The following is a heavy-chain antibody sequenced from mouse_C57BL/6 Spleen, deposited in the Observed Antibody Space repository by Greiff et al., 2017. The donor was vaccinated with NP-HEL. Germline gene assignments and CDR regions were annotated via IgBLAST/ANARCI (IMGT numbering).Heavy chain of an antibody. CDR2: ILPGSGST. D-gene: IGHD2-3*01. J-gene: IGHJ4*01. V-gene: IGHV1-9*01. CDR1: GYTFTGYW. Sequence: QVQLQQSGAELMKPGASVKLSCKATGYTFTGYWIEWVKQRPGHGLEWIGEILPGSGSTNYNEKFKGKATFTADTSSNTAYMQLSSLTTEDSAIYYCATSSDGYYEGYYAMDYWGQGTSVTVSS. CDR3: ATSSDGYYEGYYAMDY.